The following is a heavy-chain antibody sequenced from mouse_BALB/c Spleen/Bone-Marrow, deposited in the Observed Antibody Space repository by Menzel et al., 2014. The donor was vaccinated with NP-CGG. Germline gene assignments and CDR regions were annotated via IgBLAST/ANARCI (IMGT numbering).Heavy chain of an antibody. CDR1: GYAFSSYW. J-gene: IGHJ2*01. Sequence: QVQLKQSGAELVRPGSSVKISCKVSGYAFSSYWMNWVKQRPGQGLEWIGQIYPGDGDTNYSGKFKGKATLTADESSSTAYMQLSSLTSEDSAVYFCAFGNYDFDYWGQGTTLTVSS. CDR3: AFGNYDFDY. D-gene: IGHD2-1*01. V-gene: IGHV1-80*01. CDR2: IYPGDGDT.